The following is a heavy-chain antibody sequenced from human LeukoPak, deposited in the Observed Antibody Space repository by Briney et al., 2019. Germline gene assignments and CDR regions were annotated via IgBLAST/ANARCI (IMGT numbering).Heavy chain of an antibody. V-gene: IGHV1-2*02. CDR3: ARERSVVVAEAYGMDV. Sequence: ASVKVSCKASGDTFTGYYMHWVRQAPGQGLEWMGWINPNSGGTNYAQKFQGRVTMTRDTSISTAYMELSRLRSDDTAVYYCARERSVVVAEAYGMDVWGQGTTVTVSS. CDR1: GDTFTGYY. CDR2: INPNSGGT. D-gene: IGHD2-15*01. J-gene: IGHJ6*02.